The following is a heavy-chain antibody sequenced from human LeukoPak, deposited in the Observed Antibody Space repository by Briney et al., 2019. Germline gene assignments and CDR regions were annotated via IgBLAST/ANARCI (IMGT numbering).Heavy chain of an antibody. V-gene: IGHV1-18*01. CDR1: GYTFTSYG. D-gene: IGHD6-6*01. J-gene: IGHJ4*02. CDR3: ARVFRHEYSSSWGIDY. Sequence: ASVKVSCKASGYTFTSYGISWVRQAPGQGLEWMGWISAYNGNTNYAQKLQGRVTMTTDTSTSTAYMELRSLRSDDTAVYYCARVFRHEYSSSWGIDYWGQGTLVTVSS. CDR2: ISAYNGNT.